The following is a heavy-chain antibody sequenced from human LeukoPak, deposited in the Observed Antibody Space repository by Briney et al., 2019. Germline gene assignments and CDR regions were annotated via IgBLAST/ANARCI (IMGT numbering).Heavy chain of an antibody. V-gene: IGHV4-59*12. CDR2: IYYSGST. CDR1: GGSISSYY. J-gene: IGHJ4*02. CDR3: ARGGGLADPFFDY. D-gene: IGHD2-15*01. Sequence: SETLSLTCTVSGGSISSYYWSWIRQPPGKGLEWIGYIYYSGSTNYNPSLTSRVTISVDTSKNQFSLKLSSVTAADTAVYYCARGGGLADPFFDYWGQGTLVTVSS.